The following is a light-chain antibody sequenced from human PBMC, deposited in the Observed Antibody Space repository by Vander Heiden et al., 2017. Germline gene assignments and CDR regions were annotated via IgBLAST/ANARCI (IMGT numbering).Light chain of an antibody. Sequence: QSVLTQPPSASGTVGQRVTISCSGSISNIEVNLVYWYQQFPGTAPKLLIYSDNQRPSGVPDRFSGSKSAPSASLAISGLRSEDEADYYCATWDNSLSGRGIFGGGTKLTVV. CDR3: ATWDNSLSGRGI. CDR1: ISNIEVNL. V-gene: IGLV1-47*02. CDR2: SDN. J-gene: IGLJ2*01.